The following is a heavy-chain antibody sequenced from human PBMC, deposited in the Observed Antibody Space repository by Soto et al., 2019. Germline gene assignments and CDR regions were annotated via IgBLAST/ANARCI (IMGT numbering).Heavy chain of an antibody. V-gene: IGHV4-39*01. J-gene: IGHJ4*02. CDR1: GVSFSISGYH. CDR2: VDYSAIT. CDR3: ARLLMDDSSGSVSY. D-gene: IGHD3-22*01. Sequence: SETLCLTCTVSGVSFSISGYHLGWDRQPPGNNMEWIASVDYSAITYYNPSLKSRVTISVDTSKNQFSLKLSSVTAADTAVYYCARLLMDDSSGSVSYWGQGTLVTVSS.